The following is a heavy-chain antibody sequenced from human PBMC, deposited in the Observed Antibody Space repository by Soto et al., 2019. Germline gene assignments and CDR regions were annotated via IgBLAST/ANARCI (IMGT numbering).Heavy chain of an antibody. CDR2: IKQDGSEE. CDR1: GFTLSSYW. V-gene: IGHV3-7*05. Sequence: PGGSLRLSCAASGFTLSSYWMSWVRQAPGKGLEWVANIKQDGSEEYYVDSVKGRFTISRDNAKNSLYLQMNSLRAEDTAVYYCARVNLKYYYAFDIWGQGTMVTVSS. J-gene: IGHJ3*02. D-gene: IGHD3-10*01. CDR3: ARVNLKYYYAFDI.